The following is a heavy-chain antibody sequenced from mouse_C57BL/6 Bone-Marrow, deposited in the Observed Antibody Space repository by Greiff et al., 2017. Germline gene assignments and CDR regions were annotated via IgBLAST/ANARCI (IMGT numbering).Heavy chain of an antibody. Sequence: EVHLVESGGDLVKPGGSLKLSCAASGFTFSSYGMSWVRQTPDKRLEWVATISSGGSYTYYPDSVKGRFTISRDNAKNTLYLQMSSLKSEDTAMYYCARHYYGSSYVNYWGQGTTLTVSS. CDR3: ARHYYGSSYVNY. CDR1: GFTFSSYG. V-gene: IGHV5-6*01. D-gene: IGHD1-1*01. CDR2: ISSGGSYT. J-gene: IGHJ2*01.